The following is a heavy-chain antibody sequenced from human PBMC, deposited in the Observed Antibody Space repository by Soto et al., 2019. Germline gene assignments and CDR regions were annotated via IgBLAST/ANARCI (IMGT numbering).Heavy chain of an antibody. D-gene: IGHD3-10*01. CDR2: IWYDGSNK. Sequence: GGSLRLSCAASGFTFSSYGMHWVRQAPGKGLEWVAVIWYDGSNKYYADSVKGRFTISRDNSKNTLYLQMNSLRAEDTAVYYCARDGSPGGLSPLYHYYGMAVWGQGTTVPVSS. V-gene: IGHV3-33*01. CDR1: GFTFSSYG. J-gene: IGHJ6*02. CDR3: ARDGSPGGLSPLYHYYGMAV.